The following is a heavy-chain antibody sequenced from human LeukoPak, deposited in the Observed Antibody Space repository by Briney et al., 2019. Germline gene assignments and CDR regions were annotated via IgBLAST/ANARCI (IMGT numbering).Heavy chain of an antibody. J-gene: IGHJ6*02. Sequence: ASVKVSRKASGYTFTGYCMHWVRQAPGQGLEWMGWINPNSGGTNYAQKFQGRVTMTRDTSISTAYMELSRLRSDDTAVYYCARALTVRVEHTFGEVSFYYYYGMGVWGPGATVT. CDR3: ARALTVRVEHTFGEVSFYYYYGMGV. V-gene: IGHV1-2*02. CDR2: INPNSGGT. CDR1: GYTFTGYC. D-gene: IGHD3-16*01.